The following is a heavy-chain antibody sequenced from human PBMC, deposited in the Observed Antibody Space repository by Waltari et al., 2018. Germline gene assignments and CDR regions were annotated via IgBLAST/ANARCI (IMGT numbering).Heavy chain of an antibody. V-gene: IGHV3-23*03. CDR3: ARGHWGDY. Sequence: EVQLFESGGHLVQPGGSLRLSCAASGFTFSRFFMMWVRQPPGKGLEWVSVITNDGKHTFYSDSVTGRFTVSRDNSKNMMYLQMNSLRPEDTALYFCARGHWGDYWGQGSLVTVSS. CDR2: ITNDGKHT. J-gene: IGHJ4*02. CDR1: GFTFSRFF. D-gene: IGHD3-16*01.